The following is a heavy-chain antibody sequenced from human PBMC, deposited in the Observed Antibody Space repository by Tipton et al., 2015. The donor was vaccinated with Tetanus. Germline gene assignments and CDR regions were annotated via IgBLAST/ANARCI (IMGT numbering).Heavy chain of an antibody. J-gene: IGHJ6*02. Sequence: LRLSCTVSGGSISSYYWSWIRQPAGKGLEWIGRIYTSGSTNYNPSLKSRVTMSVDTSKNQFSLKLSSVTAADTAVYYCARSYSSSWYYYGMDVWGQGTTVTVSS. D-gene: IGHD6-13*01. V-gene: IGHV4-4*07. CDR2: IYTSGST. CDR1: GGSISSYY. CDR3: ARSYSSSWYYYGMDV.